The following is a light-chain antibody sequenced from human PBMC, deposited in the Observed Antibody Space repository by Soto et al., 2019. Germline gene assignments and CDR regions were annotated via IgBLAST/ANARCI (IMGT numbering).Light chain of an antibody. CDR1: QSVSSN. CDR2: GAS. J-gene: IGKJ1*01. Sequence: EIVMTQSPSTLSVSPGERATFSCRASQSVSSNLAWYQQKPGQAPRLLIYGASTRATGIPARFSGSGSGTEFTLTISSLQSEDFTVYSCLQYHNLWAFGQGTKVDI. V-gene: IGKV3-15*01. CDR3: LQYHNLWA.